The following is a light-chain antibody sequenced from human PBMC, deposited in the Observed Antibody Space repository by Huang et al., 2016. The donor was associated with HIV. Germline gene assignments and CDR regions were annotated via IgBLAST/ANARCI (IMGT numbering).Light chain of an antibody. Sequence: DIQMTQSPSSLSVSVGDRVTITCRASQDISNSLAWYQQRSGNDPRLLMYETSRLNSMVPSRFSGSGSGTAHTLTISVLQPEDSATYYCQQYYTSPRTFGQGTKLEI. CDR2: ETS. V-gene: IGKV1-NL1*01. J-gene: IGKJ2*01. CDR1: QDISNS. CDR3: QQYYTSPRT.